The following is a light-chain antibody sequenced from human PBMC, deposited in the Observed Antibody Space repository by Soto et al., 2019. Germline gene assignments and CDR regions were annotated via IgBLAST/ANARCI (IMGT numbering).Light chain of an antibody. CDR1: QSVASSH. CDR2: DAS. CDR3: QQYGSAPFT. Sequence: EIVLTQSPCTLSFSPVERSTVSCRASQSVASSHLAWYRQKPGQTPRLLIYDASSRATGIPDRISGSGSGTDFTLTISRLEPEDFAVYYCQQYGSAPFTFGPGTKVDIK. V-gene: IGKV3-20*01. J-gene: IGKJ3*01.